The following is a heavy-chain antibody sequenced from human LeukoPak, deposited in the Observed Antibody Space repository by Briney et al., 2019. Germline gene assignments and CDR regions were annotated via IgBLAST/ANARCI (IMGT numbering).Heavy chain of an antibody. Sequence: SVKVSCKASGYTFTGYYMHWVRQAPGQGLEWMGRIIPILGIANYAQKFQGRVTITADKSTSTAYMELSSLRSEDTAVYYCARPAAVAAYFDYWGQGTLVTVSS. J-gene: IGHJ4*02. CDR1: GYTFTGYY. CDR3: ARPAAVAAYFDY. D-gene: IGHD6-19*01. CDR2: IIPILGIA. V-gene: IGHV1-69*02.